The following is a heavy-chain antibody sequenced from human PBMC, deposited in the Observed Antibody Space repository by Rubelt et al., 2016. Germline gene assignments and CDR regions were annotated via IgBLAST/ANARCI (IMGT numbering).Heavy chain of an antibody. CDR1: GGSFSGYS. V-gene: IGHV4-34*01. J-gene: IGHJ5*02. Sequence: QVQLQQWGAGLVKPSETLSLTCAVYGGSFSGYSWTWIRQPPGKGLEWLGEIDHRGNTDYIPSLKSRVSISVDTSKKQFSLKLTSVTAADTAVYYCARERIAARGLFDPWAQGILVTVSS. D-gene: IGHD6-6*01. CDR3: ARERIAARGLFDP. CDR2: IDHRGNT.